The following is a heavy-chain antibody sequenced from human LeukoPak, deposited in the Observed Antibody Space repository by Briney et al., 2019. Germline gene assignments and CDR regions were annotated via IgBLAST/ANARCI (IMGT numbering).Heavy chain of an antibody. V-gene: IGHV4-38-2*02. D-gene: IGHD2-2*01. CDR2: IYHSGST. J-gene: IGHJ4*02. CDR3: ARGQYQLRTYYFDY. Sequence: SETLSLTCTVSGYSISSGYYWGWIRQPPGKGLEWIGSIYHSGSTYYNPSLKSRVTISVDTSKNQFSLKLSSVTAADTAVYYCARGQYQLRTYYFDYWGQGTLVTVSS. CDR1: GYSISSGYY.